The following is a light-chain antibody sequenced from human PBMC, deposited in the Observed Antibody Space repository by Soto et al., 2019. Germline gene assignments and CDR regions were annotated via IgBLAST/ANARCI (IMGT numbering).Light chain of an antibody. CDR2: GAS. Sequence: DIQLTQSPSSLSASVGETVTVTCRASQSISGYLNWYQQKPGKAPKVLISGASTLHNGVPSRFSGRGSGTDFTLTISSLQPEDVATYYCQQSLSTLLTFGGGTKVDIK. V-gene: IGKV1-39*01. J-gene: IGKJ4*01. CDR3: QQSLSTLLT. CDR1: QSISGY.